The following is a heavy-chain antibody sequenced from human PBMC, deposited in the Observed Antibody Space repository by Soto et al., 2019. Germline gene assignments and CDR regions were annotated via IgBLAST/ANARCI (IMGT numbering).Heavy chain of an antibody. CDR2: ISYDGSDK. CDR1: GFTFSSYC. CDR3: AKTAGYDYVWGSSGLDP. Sequence: GGSLRLSCSGSGFTFSSYCMHWVRPAPGKGLEWVAVISYDGSDKYYGDSVKGRFTISRDDSKNTLYLQMNSLRVEDTAIYYCAKTAGYDYVWGSSGLDPWGQGTLVTVSS. D-gene: IGHD3-16*01. J-gene: IGHJ5*02. V-gene: IGHV3-30*18.